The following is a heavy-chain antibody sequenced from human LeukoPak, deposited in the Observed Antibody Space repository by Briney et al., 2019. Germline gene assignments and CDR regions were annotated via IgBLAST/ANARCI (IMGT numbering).Heavy chain of an antibody. CDR3: ASSRDNWRVFDY. D-gene: IGHD1-1*01. CDR1: RNSFSSCA. CDR2: IIPIFGTA. J-gene: IGHJ4*02. V-gene: IGHV1-69*13. Sequence: SSAKLVSNTYRNSFSSCAIRGVGEAPGQENELMGGIIPIFGTANYAQKFQGRVTITADESTSTAYMELSSLRSEDTAVYYCASSRDNWRVFDYWGQGTLVTVSS.